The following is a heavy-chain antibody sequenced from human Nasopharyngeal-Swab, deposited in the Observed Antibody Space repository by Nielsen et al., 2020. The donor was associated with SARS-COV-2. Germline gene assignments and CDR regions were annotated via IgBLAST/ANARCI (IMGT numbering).Heavy chain of an antibody. D-gene: IGHD3-3*01. CDR1: GCSINSYS. CDR2: IYTSGYT. CDR3: ARGSDYDFWSGYLFDP. V-gene: IGHV4-4*07. J-gene: IGHJ5*02. Sequence: SETLSPTFTASGCSINSYSWNWFRQPAGKGLEWIRRIYTSGYTNYNPSLKSRVTISVDTSKNQFSLKLSSVTAADTAVYYCARGSDYDFWSGYLFDPWGQGTLVTVSS.